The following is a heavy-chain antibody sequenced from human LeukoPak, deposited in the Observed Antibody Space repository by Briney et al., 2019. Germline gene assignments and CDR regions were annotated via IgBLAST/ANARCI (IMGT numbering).Heavy chain of an antibody. D-gene: IGHD1-1*01. CDR2: IYYSGST. V-gene: IGHV4-31*03. CDR1: GGSISSGGYY. CDR3: ASRWGWNLDADAFDI. Sequence: SETLSLTCTVSGGSISSGGYYWSWIRQHPGKGPEWIGYIYYSGSTYYNPSLKSRVTISVDTSKNQFSLKLSSVTAADTAVYYCASRWGWNLDADAFDIWGQGTMVTVSS. J-gene: IGHJ3*02.